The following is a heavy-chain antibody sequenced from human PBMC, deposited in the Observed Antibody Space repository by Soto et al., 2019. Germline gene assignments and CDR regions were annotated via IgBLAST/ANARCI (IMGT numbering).Heavy chain of an antibody. Sequence: PGGSLRLSCAASGFTFSSYSMNWVRQAPGKGLEWVSSISSSSSYIYYADSVKGRFTISRDNAKNSLYLQMNSLRAEDTAVYYFASPRSGYYHYYSGMDVWVHGNTVTVS. V-gene: IGHV3-21*01. D-gene: IGHD3-3*01. CDR1: GFTFSSYS. CDR2: ISSSSSYI. CDR3: ASPRSGYYHYYSGMDV. J-gene: IGHJ6*02.